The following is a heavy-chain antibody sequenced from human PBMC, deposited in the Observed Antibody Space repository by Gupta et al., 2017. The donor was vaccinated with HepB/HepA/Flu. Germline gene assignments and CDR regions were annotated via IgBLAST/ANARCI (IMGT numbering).Heavy chain of an antibody. Sequence: QVQLVQSGAEVKKPGASLRVSCKTSGYVFSSYDIHWVRQAPGQGLEFMGWINPVRGKTDYTQRFQGRVSLTTKNSISTAYLELSSLTSEDTAVYYCARGDSGSGAFYFDYWGQGSLVTVSS. CDR1: GYVFSSYD. D-gene: IGHD3-10*01. J-gene: IGHJ4*02. CDR2: INPVRGKT. V-gene: IGHV1-8*02. CDR3: ARGDSGSGAFYFDY.